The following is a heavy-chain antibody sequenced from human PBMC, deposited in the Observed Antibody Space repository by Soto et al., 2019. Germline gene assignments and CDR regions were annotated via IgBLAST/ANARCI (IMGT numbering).Heavy chain of an antibody. Sequence: QVQLVQSGAEVKKPGSSVKVSCKASGGTFSNSALSWVRQAPGQGLEWMGGIIPMFGTANYAQMFQGRVTITADESTSTVYLNLSSLRFEDTAIYFCVRAAEGYNIFDCWGQGTLVTVSS. CDR1: GGTFSNSA. CDR3: VRAAEGYNIFDC. D-gene: IGHD5-12*01. J-gene: IGHJ4*02. V-gene: IGHV1-69*01. CDR2: IIPMFGTA.